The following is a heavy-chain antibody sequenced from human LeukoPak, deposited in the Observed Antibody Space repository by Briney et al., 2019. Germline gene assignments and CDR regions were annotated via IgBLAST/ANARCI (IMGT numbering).Heavy chain of an antibody. D-gene: IGHD3-10*01. Sequence: ASVKVSCKASGYTFTGNYMHWLRQAPGQGLEWLGWTNPNSGDTNYAQKFQGRVTMTRDRSISTAYMELSRLRSDDTAVYYCARGKSGEKNPWFDPWGQGTLVTVSS. CDR1: GYTFTGNY. J-gene: IGHJ5*02. CDR2: TNPNSGDT. V-gene: IGHV1-2*02. CDR3: ARGKSGEKNPWFDP.